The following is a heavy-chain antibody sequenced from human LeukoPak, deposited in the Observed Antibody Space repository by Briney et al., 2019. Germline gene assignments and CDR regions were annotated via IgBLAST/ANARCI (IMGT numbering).Heavy chain of an antibody. J-gene: IGHJ4*02. CDR1: DDSNSSYY. Sequence: SETLPLSSTKTDDSNSSYYWSWIWQPSGKRQEKIGRIYTSGSTNYNASPKSRVSMSVDTSKNQFSLKLSSVTAADTAVFYCARENSGSYREFDYWGQGTLVTVSS. D-gene: IGHD1-26*01. CDR3: ARENSGSYREFDY. CDR2: IYTSGST. V-gene: IGHV4-4*07.